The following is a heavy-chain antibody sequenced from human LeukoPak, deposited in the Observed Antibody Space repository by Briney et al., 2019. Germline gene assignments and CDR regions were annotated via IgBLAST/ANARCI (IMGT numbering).Heavy chain of an antibody. V-gene: IGHV4-59*01. J-gene: IGHJ5*02. D-gene: IGHD3-10*01. CDR2: IYYSGST. Sequence: SETLSLTCTVSGGSISSYYWSWIRQPPGKGLEWIGYIYYSGSTNYNPSLKSRVTISVDTSKNQFSLKLSSVTAADTAVYYCASSRGVRGWFDPWGQGTLVTVSS. CDR1: GGSISSYY. CDR3: ASSRGVRGWFDP.